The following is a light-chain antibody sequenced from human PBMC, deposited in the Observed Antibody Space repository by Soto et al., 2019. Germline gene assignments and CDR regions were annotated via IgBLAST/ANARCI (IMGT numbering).Light chain of an antibody. CDR1: SSDVGAYNY. V-gene: IGLV2-8*01. CDR3: SSYADSDVFV. J-gene: IGLJ1*01. CDR2: EVS. Sequence: QSALTQPPSASGSPGQSVAISCTGTSSDVGAYNYVAWYQQHPGKVPKLMIYEVSKRPSGVPDRFSGSKSGNTASLTVSGLQADDEADYYCSSYADSDVFVFGTGTKV.